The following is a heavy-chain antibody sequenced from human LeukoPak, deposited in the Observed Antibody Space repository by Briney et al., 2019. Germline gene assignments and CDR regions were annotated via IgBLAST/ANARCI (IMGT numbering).Heavy chain of an antibody. CDR2: FDPEDGET. CDR1: GYTLTELS. D-gene: IGHD1-14*01. J-gene: IGHJ6*03. V-gene: IGHV1-24*01. Sequence: ASVKVSCKVSGYTLTELSMHWVQQAPGKGLEWMGGFDPEDGETIYAQKFQGRVTMTEDTSTDTAYMELSSLRSEDTAVYYCATQTGYYYYYYMDVWGKGTTVTVSS. CDR3: ATQTGYYYYYYMDV.